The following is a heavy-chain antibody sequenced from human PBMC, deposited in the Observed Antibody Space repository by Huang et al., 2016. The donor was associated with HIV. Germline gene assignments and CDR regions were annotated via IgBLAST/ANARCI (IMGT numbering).Heavy chain of an antibody. J-gene: IGHJ6*02. D-gene: IGHD3-10*01. CDR1: GYRFRSNW. CDR2: IYPGDSDT. CDR3: ARLIGSPSFYYGLDV. V-gene: IGHV5-51*01. Sequence: EVQLVQSGAEVKKPGESLKISCKGSGYRFRSNWIGWVRQMPGEGLEWMRIIYPGDSDTRYSPSIQGQVTISADKSINTAYLQWSSLKASDTAMYYCARLIGSPSFYYGLDVWGQGTTVTVSS.